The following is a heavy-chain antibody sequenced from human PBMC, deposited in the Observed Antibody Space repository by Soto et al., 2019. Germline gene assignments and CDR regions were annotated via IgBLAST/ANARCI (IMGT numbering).Heavy chain of an antibody. CDR1: GFTFSDYY. CDR3: ARAPYSSGWYDYYYGMDV. J-gene: IGHJ6*02. V-gene: IGHV3-11*01. CDR2: ITSGSTI. D-gene: IGHD6-19*01. Sequence: QVPLVESGGGLVKPGGSLRLSCAASGFTFSDYYMSWIRQAPGKGLEWVSYITSGSTIYYADSVKGRFTISRDNAKNSLYLQMNSLRAEDTAVYYCARAPYSSGWYDYYYGMDVWGQGTTVTVSS.